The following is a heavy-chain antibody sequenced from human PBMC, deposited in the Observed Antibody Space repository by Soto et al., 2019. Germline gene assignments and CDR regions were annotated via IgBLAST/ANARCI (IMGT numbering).Heavy chain of an antibody. J-gene: IGHJ6*02. CDR2: INPTGGST. D-gene: IGHD3-3*01. CDR3: ARMTICGVATNGMDV. Sequence: ASVKVSCKASGYTFTSFYIHWVRQATGQGLEWMGMINPTGGSTRYAQKFQGRVTMTRDTPTSTVYMELSTLTFEDTAVYYCARMTICGVATNGMDVWGQGTTVTVSS. CDR1: GYTFTSFY. V-gene: IGHV1-46*01.